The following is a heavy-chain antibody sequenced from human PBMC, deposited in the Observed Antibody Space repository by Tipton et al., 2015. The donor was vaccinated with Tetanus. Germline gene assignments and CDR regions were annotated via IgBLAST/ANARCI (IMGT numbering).Heavy chain of an antibody. CDR2: ISYDGNKK. Sequence: SLRLSCAASGFTFSNYGMHWVRQAPGKGLEWVAVISYDGNKKYYADSVKGRVTISRDNSKNALFLEVNSLRPEDTAVYYCAKKGVVLSAPGAFDIWGQGTMVTVSS. V-gene: IGHV3-30*18. D-gene: IGHD2-21*01. CDR1: GFTFSNYG. J-gene: IGHJ3*02. CDR3: AKKGVVLSAPGAFDI.